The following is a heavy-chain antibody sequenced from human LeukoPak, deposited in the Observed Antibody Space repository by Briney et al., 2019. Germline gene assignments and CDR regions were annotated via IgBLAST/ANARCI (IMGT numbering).Heavy chain of an antibody. CDR2: INPNSGGT. CDR1: GYTFTGYY. V-gene: IGHV1-2*02. J-gene: IGHJ4*02. D-gene: IGHD6-13*01. Sequence: ASVKVSCKASGYTFTGYYIHWVRQAPGQGLEWMGWINPNSGGTNYAQKFQGSVTMTRDMSITTAYMELSRLTPDDTAVYYCARAQTSSWYYFDYWGQGTPVTVSS. CDR3: ARAQTSSWYYFDY.